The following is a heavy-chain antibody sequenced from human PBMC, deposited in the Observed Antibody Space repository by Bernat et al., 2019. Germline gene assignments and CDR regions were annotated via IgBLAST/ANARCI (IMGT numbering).Heavy chain of an antibody. CDR1: GFTFTSSA. Sequence: QMQLVQSGPEVKKPGTSVKVSCKASGFTFTSSAMQWVRQARGQRLEWIGWIVVGSGNTNYAQKFQERVTITRDLSTRTAYMELSSLRSEDTAVYYCAAVREDSSGYYSPVRFEYWGQGTLVTVSS. D-gene: IGHD3-22*01. J-gene: IGHJ4*02. CDR2: IVVGSGNT. CDR3: AAVREDSSGYYSPVRFEY. V-gene: IGHV1-58*02.